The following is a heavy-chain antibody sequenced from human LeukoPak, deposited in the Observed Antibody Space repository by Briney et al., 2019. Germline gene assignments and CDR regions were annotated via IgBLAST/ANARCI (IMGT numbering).Heavy chain of an antibody. V-gene: IGHV4-59*01. CDR3: ARLGSYYELL. D-gene: IGHD1-26*01. Sequence: AETLSLTCTVSGGSISSYYWGWIRQPPGKGLEWIGYIYYSGSTNYNPSLKSRVTISVDTSKNQFSLKPSSVTAADTAVYYCARLGSYYELLWGQGTLVTVSS. J-gene: IGHJ4*02. CDR2: IYYSGST. CDR1: GGSISSYY.